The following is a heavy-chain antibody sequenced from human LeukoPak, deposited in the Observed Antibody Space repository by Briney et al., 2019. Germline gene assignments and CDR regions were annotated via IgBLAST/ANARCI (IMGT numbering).Heavy chain of an antibody. V-gene: IGHV4-59*08. D-gene: IGHD5-24*01. CDR1: GASFSSCY. Sequence: PSETPSLTCAVYGASFSSCYWSWIRQPPGKGLEWIGYIYYSGSTNYNPSLKSRVTISVDTSKNQFSLKLSSVTAADTAVYYCARVMAAAERFFDYWGQGTLVTVSS. J-gene: IGHJ4*02. CDR2: IYYSGST. CDR3: ARVMAAAERFFDY.